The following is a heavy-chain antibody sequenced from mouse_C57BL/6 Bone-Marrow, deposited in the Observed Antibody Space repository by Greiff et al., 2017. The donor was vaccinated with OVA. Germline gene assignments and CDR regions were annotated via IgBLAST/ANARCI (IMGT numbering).Heavy chain of an antibody. CDR2: IYPGSVNP. J-gene: IGHJ4*01. CDR1: GYSFTIYY. Sequence: QVQLQQSGPELVKPGASVKISCKASGYSFTIYYIHWVKQRPGQGLEWIGWIYPGSVNPKYNEKFKGKATLTADTSSSTAYMQLSSLTSEDSAVYYCARSNYGGLAMDYWGQGTSVTVSS. V-gene: IGHV1-66*01. D-gene: IGHD2-5*01. CDR3: ARSNYGGLAMDY.